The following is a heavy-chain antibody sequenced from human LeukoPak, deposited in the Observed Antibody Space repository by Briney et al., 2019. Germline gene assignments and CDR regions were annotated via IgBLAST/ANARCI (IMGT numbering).Heavy chain of an antibody. V-gene: IGHV1-18*01. J-gene: IGHJ4*02. CDR3: ARDRAFRGAFDY. CDR1: GSTFTIYG. CDR2: ISAYNGNT. D-gene: IGHD3-10*01. Sequence: GASVTVSFTASGSTFTIYGISWVRQAPGQGLEWMGWISAYNGNTNYAQKLQGRVTMTTDTSTSTAYMELRSLRSDDTAVYYCARDRAFRGAFDYWGQGTLVTVSS.